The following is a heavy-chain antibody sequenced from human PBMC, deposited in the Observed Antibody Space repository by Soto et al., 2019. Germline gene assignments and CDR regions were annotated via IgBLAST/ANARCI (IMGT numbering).Heavy chain of an antibody. Sequence: SETLSLTCAVYGGSFSGYYWTWIRQPPGTGLEWIGEINHSGSTNYNPSLKSRVTISVDTSKNQFSLKLTSVTAADTAVYYCARAARNRFIAAAGTWWFDPWGQGTLVTVSS. V-gene: IGHV4-34*01. CDR3: ARAARNRFIAAAGTWWFDP. J-gene: IGHJ5*02. CDR2: INHSGST. D-gene: IGHD6-13*01. CDR1: GGSFSGYY.